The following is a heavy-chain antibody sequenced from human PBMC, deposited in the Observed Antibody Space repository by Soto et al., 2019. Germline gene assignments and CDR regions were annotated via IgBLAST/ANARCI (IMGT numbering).Heavy chain of an antibody. CDR1: GFTFSNYG. V-gene: IGHV3-30*03. J-gene: IGHJ4*02. Sequence: QVQLVESGGGVVQPGRSPRLSCAASGFTFSNYGMHWVRQAPGKGLEWVAGISHDGNNKFYADSVKDRFTISRDNSRKTLYLLMNSLGAEDTGVYYCVGCLYFGDYWGQGTLVTVSS. CDR2: ISHDGNNK. D-gene: IGHD3-10*01. CDR3: VGCLYFGDY.